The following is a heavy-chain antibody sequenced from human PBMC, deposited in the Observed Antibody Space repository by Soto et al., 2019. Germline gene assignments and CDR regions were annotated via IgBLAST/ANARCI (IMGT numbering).Heavy chain of an antibody. V-gene: IGHV1-69*13. Sequence: SVKVSCKASGDTDTNYVISWVRQAPGQGLEWMGGIFPKFGTTYSAQKLQDRLTITADESTSTVYMQLSSLRLDDTAVYYCEAEMTFGKLSVVWGQGTTVTV. CDR3: EAEMTFGKLSVV. CDR1: GDTDTNYV. D-gene: IGHD3-16*02. CDR2: IFPKFGTT. J-gene: IGHJ6*02.